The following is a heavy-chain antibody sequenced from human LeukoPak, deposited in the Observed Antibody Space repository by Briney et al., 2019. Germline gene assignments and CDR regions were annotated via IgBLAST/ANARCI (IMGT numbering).Heavy chain of an antibody. CDR1: GVSISSGGHS. CDR2: IYHSGSGST. J-gene: IGHJ4*02. D-gene: IGHD3-22*01. V-gene: IGHV4-30-2*02. Sequence: SETLSLTCTVSGVSISSGGHSWSWIRQPPGKGLEWIGYIYHSGSGSTYYNPSLKSRVTISVDTSKNQFSLKLSSVTAADTAVYYCARLSGYSSGHYYSDYWGQGTLVTVSS. CDR3: ARLSGYSSGHYYSDY.